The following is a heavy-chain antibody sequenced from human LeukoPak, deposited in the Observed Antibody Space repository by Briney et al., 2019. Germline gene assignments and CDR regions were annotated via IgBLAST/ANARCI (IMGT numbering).Heavy chain of an antibody. J-gene: IGHJ4*02. CDR3: ARDFDMGITPGDDFDF. CDR1: GFSFSKYW. V-gene: IGHV3-74*01. CDR2: IKEDGTYT. Sequence: SGGSLRLSCAASGFSFSKYWMHWVRQTPGEGLVWVARIKEDGTYTSYADSVKGRFTISRDNARNTVFLQMNSVRAEDTAVYYCARDFDMGITPGDDFDFWGQGTLVTVSS. D-gene: IGHD3-9*01.